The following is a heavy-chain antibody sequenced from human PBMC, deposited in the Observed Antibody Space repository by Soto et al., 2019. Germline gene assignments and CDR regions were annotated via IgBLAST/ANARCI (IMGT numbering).Heavy chain of an antibody. CDR1: GFTFSSYG. Sequence: QVQLVESGGGVVQPGRSLRLSCAASGFTFSSYGMHWVRQAAGKGLEWVAVIWYDGSNKYYADSVKGRFTISRDNSKNTLYLQMNSLRAEDTAVYYCARDPGLRGGYWGQGTLVTVSS. V-gene: IGHV3-33*01. J-gene: IGHJ4*02. D-gene: IGHD4-17*01. CDR2: IWYDGSNK. CDR3: ARDPGLRGGY.